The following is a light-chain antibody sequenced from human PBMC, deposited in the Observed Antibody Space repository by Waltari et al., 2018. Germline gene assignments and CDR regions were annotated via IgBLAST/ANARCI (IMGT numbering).Light chain of an antibody. Sequence: QSALTQPASVSGSPGQSITISCTGTSADVGGYDYVSSYQQHPGKAPNLMIYEVTSRPSGISNRFSGSKSGNTASLTISGLQAEDEADYYCSSYTSSSTHYVFGTGTKVTVL. J-gene: IGLJ1*01. CDR3: SSYTSSSTHYV. CDR2: EVT. V-gene: IGLV2-14*01. CDR1: SADVGGYDY.